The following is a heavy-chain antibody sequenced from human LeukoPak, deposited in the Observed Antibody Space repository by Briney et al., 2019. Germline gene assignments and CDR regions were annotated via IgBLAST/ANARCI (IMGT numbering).Heavy chain of an antibody. CDR3: ARDGAAADT. V-gene: IGHV1-46*01. D-gene: IGHD6-13*01. Sequence: ASVTVSCTASGYTFTNYDINWVRQAPGQGLQWMGIINPSGGSTTYAQKFQGRVTMTRDTSTSTVYMELRSLRSDDTAVYYCARDGAAADTWGQGTLVTVSS. CDR1: GYTFTNYD. CDR2: INPSGGST. J-gene: IGHJ5*02.